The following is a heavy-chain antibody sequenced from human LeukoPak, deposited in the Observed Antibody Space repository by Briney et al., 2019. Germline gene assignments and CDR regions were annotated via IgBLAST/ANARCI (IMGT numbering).Heavy chain of an antibody. D-gene: IGHD3-22*01. CDR3: AKGYYDSSGNAFDI. CDR2: ISGSGGST. J-gene: IGHJ3*02. Sequence: PGGSLRPSCTASGFTISRYAMSWVRQAPGKGLEWVSAISGSGGSTYYADSVKGRFTISRDNSKNTLYLQMNSLRAEDTAVYYCAKGYYDSSGNAFDIWGQGTMVTVSS. V-gene: IGHV3-23*01. CDR1: GFTISRYA.